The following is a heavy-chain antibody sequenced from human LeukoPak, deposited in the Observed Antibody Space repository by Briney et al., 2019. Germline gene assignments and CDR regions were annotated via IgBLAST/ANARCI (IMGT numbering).Heavy chain of an antibody. Sequence: GGSLRLSCAASGFTFSSYAMHWVRQAPGKGLEWVAVISYDGSNKYYADSVKGRFTISRDNSKNTLYLQMNSLRAEDTAVYYCARDLTVRGYSGYDVGAFDIWGQGTMVTVSS. CDR3: ARDLTVRGYSGYDVGAFDI. CDR2: ISYDGSNK. V-gene: IGHV3-30-3*01. CDR1: GFTFSSYA. J-gene: IGHJ3*02. D-gene: IGHD5-12*01.